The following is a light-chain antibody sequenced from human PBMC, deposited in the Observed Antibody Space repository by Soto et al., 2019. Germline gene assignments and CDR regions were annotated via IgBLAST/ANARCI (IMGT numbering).Light chain of an antibody. CDR2: EVT. CDR3: SSYTHRDTRV. V-gene: IGLV2-14*01. Sequence: QSALTQPASMSGSPGQSITISCTGTSSDVGGYNFVSWYQQHPDKAPKLMLYEVTKRPSGVSDRFSGSKSGNTASLTISGLQTEDEADYYCSSYTHRDTRVFGTGTKVTVL. J-gene: IGLJ1*01. CDR1: SSDVGGYNF.